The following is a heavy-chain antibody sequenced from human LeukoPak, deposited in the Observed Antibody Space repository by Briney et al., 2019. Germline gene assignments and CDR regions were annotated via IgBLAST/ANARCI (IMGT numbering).Heavy chain of an antibody. V-gene: IGHV3-66*01. CDR2: IYSGGST. CDR1: GFTFSSYS. D-gene: IGHD1-26*01. J-gene: IGHJ4*02. Sequence: PGGSLRLSCAASGFTFSSYSMNWVRQAPGKGLEWVSVIYSGGSTYYADSVKGRFTISRDNSKNTLYLQMNSLRAEDTAVYYCARVWDSGSYFDYWGQGTLVTVSS. CDR3: ARVWDSGSYFDY.